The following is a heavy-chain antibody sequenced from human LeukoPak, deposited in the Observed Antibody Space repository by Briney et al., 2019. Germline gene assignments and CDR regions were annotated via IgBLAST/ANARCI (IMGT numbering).Heavy chain of an antibody. D-gene: IGHD3-10*01. CDR2: IRPDGRET. CDR1: GLTFTNHC. J-gene: IGHJ4*02. Sequence: RGSLRLSCAASGLTFTNHCMHWVRQAPGKGLVWVSRIRPDGRETNHAGSVKGRFTISRDNAKNTLYLQMNSLGDEDTAVYFCGRDAVLGSGSVDYWGQGVLVTVSS. V-gene: IGHV3-74*01. CDR3: GRDAVLGSGSVDY.